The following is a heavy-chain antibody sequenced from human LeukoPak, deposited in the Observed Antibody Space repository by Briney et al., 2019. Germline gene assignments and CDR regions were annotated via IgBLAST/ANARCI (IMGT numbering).Heavy chain of an antibody. D-gene: IGHD3-3*01. CDR1: GYSISRGYY. CDR2: IYHSGST. Sequence: SETLSLTCTVSGYSISRGYYWGWIRQPPGKGLEWIGSIYHSGSTYYNPSLKSRVSLSVDTSKNQFSLKLRSVTAADTAVYYCARLSLHLLEWSPTKGKEMHYFDYWGQGTLVTVSS. J-gene: IGHJ4*02. V-gene: IGHV4-38-2*02. CDR3: ARLSLHLLEWSPTKGKEMHYFDY.